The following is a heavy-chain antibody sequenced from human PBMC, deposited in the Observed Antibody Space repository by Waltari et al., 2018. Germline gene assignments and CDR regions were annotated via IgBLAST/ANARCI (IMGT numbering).Heavy chain of an antibody. D-gene: IGHD1-26*01. CDR2: KNPNSGNT. CDR1: GYTFTSYD. CDR3: AMVVGATRGYYYYGMDV. V-gene: IGHV1-8*02. J-gene: IGHJ6*02. Sequence: QVQLVQSGAEVKKPGASVKVSCKASGYTFTSYDINWWRRATGQGLEWMGWKNPNSGNTGYAQKFQGRVTMTRNTSISTAYMELSSLRSEDTAVYYCAMVVGATRGYYYYGMDVWGQGTTVTVSS.